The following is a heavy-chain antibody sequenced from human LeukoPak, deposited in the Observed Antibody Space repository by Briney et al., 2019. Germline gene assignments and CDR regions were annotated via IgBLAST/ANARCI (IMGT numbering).Heavy chain of an antibody. CDR2: ISSTSSYI. CDR3: ARDKAGTTFGAFDI. CDR1: GFTFSSYS. Sequence: GGSLRLSCVASGFTFSSYSMNWVRQAPGEGLEWVSSISSTSSYIYYADSVKGRFTISRDNAKNSLYLQMNSLRAEDTAVYYCARDKAGTTFGAFDIWGQGTMVTVSS. V-gene: IGHV3-21*01. D-gene: IGHD1-1*01. J-gene: IGHJ3*02.